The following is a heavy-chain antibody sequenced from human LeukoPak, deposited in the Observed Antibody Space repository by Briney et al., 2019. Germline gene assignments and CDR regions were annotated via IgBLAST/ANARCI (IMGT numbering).Heavy chain of an antibody. D-gene: IGHD3-3*01. V-gene: IGHV4-61*08. Sequence: SETLSLTCTVSGGSISSGGYYWSWIRQHPGKGLEWIGYIYYSGSTNYNPSLKSRVTISVDTSKNQFSLKLSSVTAADTAVYYCARDRGDDAFDIWGQGTMVTVSS. CDR3: ARDRGDDAFDI. J-gene: IGHJ3*02. CDR1: GGSISSGGYY. CDR2: IYYSGST.